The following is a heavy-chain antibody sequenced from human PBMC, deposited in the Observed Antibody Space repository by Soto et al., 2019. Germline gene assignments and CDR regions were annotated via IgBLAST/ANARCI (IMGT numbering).Heavy chain of an antibody. D-gene: IGHD3-3*01. J-gene: IGHJ3*02. CDR1: GGSFSGYY. CDR2: INHSGST. V-gene: IGHV4-34*01. Sequence: PSETLSLTCAVYGGSFSGYYWSWIRQPPGKGLEWIGEINHSGSTNYNPSLKSRVTISVDTSKNQFSLKLSSVTAADTAVYYCARGQSVYDFWSGYYMRAFDIGGQGTMVT. CDR3: ARGQSVYDFWSGYYMRAFDI.